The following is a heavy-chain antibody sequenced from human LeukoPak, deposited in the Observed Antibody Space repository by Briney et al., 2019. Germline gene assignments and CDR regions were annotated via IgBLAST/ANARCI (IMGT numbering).Heavy chain of an antibody. J-gene: IGHJ4*02. V-gene: IGHV3-74*01. CDR1: GFTFSSYW. Sequence: GGSLRLSCAASGFTFSSYWMHWVRQAPGKGLVWVSRINPDGSTTNYADSVKGRFTISRDNVKNALYLQMNSLRAEDTAVYYCARDFPWSSSSPFDYWGQGTLVTVSS. D-gene: IGHD6-6*01. CDR2: INPDGSTT. CDR3: ARDFPWSSSSPFDY.